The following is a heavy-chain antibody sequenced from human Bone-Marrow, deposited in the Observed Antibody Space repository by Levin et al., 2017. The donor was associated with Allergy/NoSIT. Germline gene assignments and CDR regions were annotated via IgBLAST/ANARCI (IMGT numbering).Heavy chain of an antibody. CDR1: GFTFSDHY. CDR2: VRKKPNSYTT. CDR3: SRSISVAGLYYFDY. V-gene: IGHV3-72*01. J-gene: IGHJ4*02. D-gene: IGHD6-19*01. Sequence: AGGSLRLSCAASGFTFSDHYMDWVRQAPGKGLEWVGRVRKKPNSYTTEYAASVKGRFTISRDDSKNSLYLQMNSLKSEDTAVYYCSRSISVAGLYYFDYWGQGTLVTVSS.